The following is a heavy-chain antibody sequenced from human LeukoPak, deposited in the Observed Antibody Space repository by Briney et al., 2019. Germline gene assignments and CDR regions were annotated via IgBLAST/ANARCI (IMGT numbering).Heavy chain of an antibody. CDR1: GFSFSNHG. D-gene: IGHD6-19*01. Sequence: GGCLTLSCLVSGFSFSNHGMHWVRQAAGRGLEWVSVIASDGGAKFYADSVKGRFTLSRHNPKHMLFLQVNLLTVEHTSIYYLAGEATGGQWYFDHWGQGTPVTVSS. CDR2: IASDGGAK. V-gene: IGHV3-30*03. J-gene: IGHJ4*02. CDR3: AGEATGGQWYFDH.